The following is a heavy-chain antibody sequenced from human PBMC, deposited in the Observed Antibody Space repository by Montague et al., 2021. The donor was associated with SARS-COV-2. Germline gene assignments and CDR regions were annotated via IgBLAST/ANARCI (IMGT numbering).Heavy chain of an antibody. CDR2: INHSGNT. CDR1: GGSLSDYH. Sequence: SETLSLTCAVYGGSLSDYHWSWIRQPPGQGLEWIGEINHSGNTNYNPSLKSRVTISRDTSKSQFSLKLSSVTAADTAVYYCARGLTDISMIVVVLLGASHYCDSWGQGTLVTVSS. CDR3: ARGLTDISMIVVVLLGASHYCDS. V-gene: IGHV4-34*01. D-gene: IGHD3-22*01. J-gene: IGHJ4*02.